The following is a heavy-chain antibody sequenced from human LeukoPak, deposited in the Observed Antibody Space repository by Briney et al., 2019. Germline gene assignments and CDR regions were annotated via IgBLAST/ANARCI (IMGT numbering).Heavy chain of an antibody. CDR3: ARRTGFGAPFDP. D-gene: IGHD3-10*01. J-gene: IGHJ5*02. Sequence: SETLSLTCAVYGGSFSGYYWSWIRQPPGKGLEWIGEINHSGSTNYNPSLKSRVTISVDTSKNQFSLKLSSVTAADTAVYYCARRTGFGAPFDPWGQGTLVTVSS. CDR2: INHSGST. CDR1: GGSFSGYY. V-gene: IGHV4-34*01.